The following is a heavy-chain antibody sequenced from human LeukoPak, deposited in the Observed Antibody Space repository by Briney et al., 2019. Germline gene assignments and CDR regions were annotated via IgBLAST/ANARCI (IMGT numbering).Heavy chain of an antibody. CDR1: GYTFVTYA. J-gene: IGHJ4*02. D-gene: IGHD5-12*01. Sequence: ASVKVSCKASGYTFVTYAMHWVRQAPGQRLEWMGWISAYNGNTNYAQKLQGRVTMTTDTSTSTAYMELRSLRSDDTAVYYCARVRLVDIVATSSGGIDYWGQGTLVTVSS. CDR3: ARVRLVDIVATSSGGIDY. V-gene: IGHV1-18*01. CDR2: ISAYNGNT.